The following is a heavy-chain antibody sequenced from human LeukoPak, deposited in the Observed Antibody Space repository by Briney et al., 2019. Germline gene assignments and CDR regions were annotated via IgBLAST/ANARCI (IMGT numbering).Heavy chain of an antibody. CDR2: IYHSGST. J-gene: IGHJ5*02. Sequence: SGTLSLTCAVSGGSISSGNWWSWVRQPPGKGLEWIGEIYHSGSTNYNPSLKSRVTISVDKSKNQFSLKLSSVTAADTAVYYCARVFHRAATFRLLIWFDPWGQGTLVTVSS. CDR3: ARVFHRAATFRLLIWFDP. V-gene: IGHV4-4*02. D-gene: IGHD2-15*01. CDR1: GGSISSGNW.